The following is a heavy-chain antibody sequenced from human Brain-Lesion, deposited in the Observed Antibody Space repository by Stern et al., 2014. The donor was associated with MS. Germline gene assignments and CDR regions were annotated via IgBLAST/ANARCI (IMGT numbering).Heavy chain of an antibody. CDR1: GGTFTTHP. Sequence: VHLVESGAEVKKPGSSVKVSCKASGGTFTTHPITWWRQAPGQGLEWMGGISPFLNTTNYAQNFQGRTTITADKSTGTTYMEISSLRSDDTAVYYCASSVVASGHWGQGTLVIVS. CDR2: ISPFLNTT. D-gene: IGHD2-21*01. V-gene: IGHV1-69*06. J-gene: IGHJ4*02. CDR3: ASSVVASGH.